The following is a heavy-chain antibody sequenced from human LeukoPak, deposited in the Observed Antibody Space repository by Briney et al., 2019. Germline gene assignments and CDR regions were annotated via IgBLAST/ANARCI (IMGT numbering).Heavy chain of an antibody. J-gene: IGHJ6*02. CDR3: ARTYYYDSSGYYSLFNYYGMDV. CDR2: INHSGST. CDR1: GGSISSYY. V-gene: IGHV4-34*01. Sequence: SETLSLTCTVSGGSISSYYWSWIRQPPGKGLEWIGEINHSGSTNYNPSLKSRVTISVDTSKNQFSLKLSSVTAADTAVYYCARTYYYDSSGYYSLFNYYGMDVWGQGTTVTVSS. D-gene: IGHD3-22*01.